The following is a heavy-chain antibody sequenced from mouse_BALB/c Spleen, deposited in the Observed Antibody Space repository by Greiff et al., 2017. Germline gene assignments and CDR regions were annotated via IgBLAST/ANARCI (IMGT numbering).Heavy chain of an antibody. CDR3: ARDGDGYYDWFAY. CDR1: GFTFSSYA. CDR2: ISSGGST. J-gene: IGHJ3*01. V-gene: IGHV5-6-5*01. D-gene: IGHD2-3*01. Sequence: EVQVVESGGGLVKPGGSLKLSCAASGFTFSSYAMSWVRQTPEKRLEWVASISSGGSTYYPDSVKGRFTISRDNARNILYLQMSSLRSEDTAMYYCARDGDGYYDWFAYWGQGTLVTVSA.